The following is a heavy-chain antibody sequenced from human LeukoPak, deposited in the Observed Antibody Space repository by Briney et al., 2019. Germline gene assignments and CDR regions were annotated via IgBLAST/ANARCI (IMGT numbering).Heavy chain of an antibody. Sequence: GASVKVSFKASGYTFTIYGISWVRQAPGQGLEWMGWISAYNGNTNYAQKLQGRVTMTTDTSTSTAYMELRSLRSDDTAVYYCASIYSRVTPYFDYWGQGTLVTVSS. CDR2: ISAYNGNT. V-gene: IGHV1-18*01. D-gene: IGHD2-21*01. CDR1: GYTFTIYG. J-gene: IGHJ4*02. CDR3: ASIYSRVTPYFDY.